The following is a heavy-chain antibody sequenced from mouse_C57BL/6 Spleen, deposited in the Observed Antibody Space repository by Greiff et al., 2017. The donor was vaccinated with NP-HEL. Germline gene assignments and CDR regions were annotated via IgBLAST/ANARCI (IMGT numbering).Heavy chain of an antibody. CDR1: GFTFSSYA. CDR3: ARSLHYYGSSPGDYYAMDY. J-gene: IGHJ4*01. V-gene: IGHV5-4*03. Sequence: EVMLVESGGGLVKPGGSLKLSCAASGFTFSSYAMSWVRQTPEKRLEWVATISDGGSYTYYPDNVKGRFTISRDNAKNNLYLQMSHLKSEDTAMYYCARSLHYYGSSPGDYYAMDYWGQGTSVTVSS. CDR2: ISDGGSYT. D-gene: IGHD1-1*01.